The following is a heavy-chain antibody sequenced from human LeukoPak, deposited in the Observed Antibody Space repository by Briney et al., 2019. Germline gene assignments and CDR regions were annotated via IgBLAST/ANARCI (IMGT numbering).Heavy chain of an antibody. D-gene: IGHD5-18*01. V-gene: IGHV3-30*04. CDR3: ARSQLWLPWWGYFDY. J-gene: IGHJ4*02. CDR2: ISYDGSNK. Sequence: PGRSLRLSCAASGFTFSSYAMHWVRQAPGKGLEWVAVISYDGSNKYYADSVKGRFTISRDNSKNTLYLQMNSLRAEDTAVYYCARSQLWLPWWGYFDYWGQGTLLTVSS. CDR1: GFTFSSYA.